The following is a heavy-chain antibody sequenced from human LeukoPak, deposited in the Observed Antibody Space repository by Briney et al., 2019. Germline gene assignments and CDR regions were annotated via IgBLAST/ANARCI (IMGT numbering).Heavy chain of an antibody. Sequence: GGSLRLSCAASGFTVSSNYMSWVRQAPGKGLEWVSVIYSGGSTYYADSVKGRFTISRDNSKHTLYLQMNSLRAEDTAVYYCAREYSSGWCRRGWFDYWGQGTLVTVSS. CDR2: IYSGGST. CDR1: GFTVSSNY. CDR3: AREYSSGWCRRGWFDY. D-gene: IGHD6-19*01. V-gene: IGHV3-66*01. J-gene: IGHJ4*02.